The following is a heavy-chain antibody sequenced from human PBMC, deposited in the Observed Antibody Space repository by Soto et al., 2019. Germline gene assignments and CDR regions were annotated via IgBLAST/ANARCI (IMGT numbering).Heavy chain of an antibody. J-gene: IGHJ6*02. CDR1: DGYISSHC. D-gene: IGHD6-13*01. V-gene: IGHV4-4*07. CDR3: ARGVSSSWYNYYYYGMDV. Sequence: PFETLSHSCSVFDGYISSHCGSCILKTAGKGLEWSGRIYTSGSTNYNPSLKSRVTMSVDTSKNQFSLKLSSVTAADTAVYYCARGVSSSWYNYYYYGMDVWGQGTTVTVSS. CDR2: IYTSGST.